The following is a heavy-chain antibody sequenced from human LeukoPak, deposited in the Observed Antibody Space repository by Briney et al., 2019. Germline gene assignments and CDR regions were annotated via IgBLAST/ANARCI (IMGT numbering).Heavy chain of an antibody. Sequence: PSETLSPTCTVSGGSISSYYWSWIRQPAGNGLEWIGRIYTSGSTNYNPSLKSRVTMSVDTSKNQFSLKLSSVTAADTAVYYCARHPPGDKWGRVIAFDIWGQGTMVTVSS. V-gene: IGHV4-4*07. CDR3: ARHPPGDKWGRVIAFDI. CDR2: IYTSGST. J-gene: IGHJ3*02. CDR1: GGSISSYY. D-gene: IGHD7-27*01.